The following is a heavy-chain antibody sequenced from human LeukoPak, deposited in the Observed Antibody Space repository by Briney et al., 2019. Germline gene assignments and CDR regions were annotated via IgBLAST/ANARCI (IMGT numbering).Heavy chain of an antibody. Sequence: GWVRQPPGKALEWMGIIYPGDSDTRYSPSFQGQVTISADKSISTAYLQWSSLKASDTAMYYCARHSRYDFWSGYYMDVWGKGTTVTVSS. V-gene: IGHV5-51*01. CDR3: ARHSRYDFWSGYYMDV. D-gene: IGHD3-3*01. CDR2: IYPGDSDT. J-gene: IGHJ6*03.